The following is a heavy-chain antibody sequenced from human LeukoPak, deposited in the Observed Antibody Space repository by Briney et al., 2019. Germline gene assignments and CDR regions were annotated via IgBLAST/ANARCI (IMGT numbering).Heavy chain of an antibody. D-gene: IGHD4-17*01. V-gene: IGHV1-8*01. J-gene: IGHJ4*02. CDR2: MNPNSGST. CDR1: GYTFTSYD. Sequence: ASVKVSCKASGYTFTSYDINWVRQATGQGLEWMGWMNPNSGSTGYAQKLQGRVTMTRNTSISTAYMELSSLRSEDTAVYYCARRFLRTAYGDPAGDYWGQGTLVTVSS. CDR3: ARRFLRTAYGDPAGDY.